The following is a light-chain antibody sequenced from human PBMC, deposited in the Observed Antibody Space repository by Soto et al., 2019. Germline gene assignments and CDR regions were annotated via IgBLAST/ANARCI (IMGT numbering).Light chain of an antibody. CDR1: QNIYIY. V-gene: IGKV1-33*01. CDR3: QQYDNLPYT. CDR2: DSS. J-gene: IGKJ2*01. Sequence: DLQMTQSPSSLFASVGDRVSITCQASQNIYIYLNWFQRKPGRAPKLLIYDSSHLDTGVPSRFSGSGSGTEFTLTISGLQPEDVATYFCQQYDNLPYTFGQGTNLEI.